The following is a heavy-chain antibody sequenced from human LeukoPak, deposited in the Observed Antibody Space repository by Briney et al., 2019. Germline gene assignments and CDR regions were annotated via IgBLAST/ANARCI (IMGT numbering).Heavy chain of an antibody. J-gene: IGHJ4*02. Sequence: GGSLRLSCSGSGFRFGGYALSWVREAPGKGLEWVGFIRSKALYGTSENAASVEGRFSISRDDSNNIVYLQMNSLKTEDTAVYFCVRESVRDYYFDFWGQGTLVTVSS. CDR2: IRSKALYGTS. D-gene: IGHD3-10*02. CDR3: VRESVRDYYFDF. CDR1: GFRFGGYA. V-gene: IGHV3-49*04.